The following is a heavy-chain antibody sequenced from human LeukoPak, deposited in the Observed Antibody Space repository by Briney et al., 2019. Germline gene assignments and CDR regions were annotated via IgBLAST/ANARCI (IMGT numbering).Heavy chain of an antibody. D-gene: IGHD3-10*01. Sequence: PSQTLSLTCAVPGGSISSSNWWSWVRQPPGKGLEWIGEIYHSGSTNYNPSLKSRVTISIDKSKNQFSLKLSSVTAADTAVYYCARMCYYGSGGYTFDIWGQGTVVTVSS. CDR1: GGSISSSNW. CDR3: ARMCYYGSGGYTFDI. J-gene: IGHJ3*02. CDR2: IYHSGST. V-gene: IGHV4-4*02.